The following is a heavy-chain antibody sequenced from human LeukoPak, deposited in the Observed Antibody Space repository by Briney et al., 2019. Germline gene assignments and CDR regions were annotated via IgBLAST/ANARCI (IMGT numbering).Heavy chain of an antibody. D-gene: IGHD5-24*01. V-gene: IGHV3-7*01. CDR1: GFTFSSYW. CDR2: VNQDGSGK. Sequence: GGSLRLSCAASGFTFSSYWMNWVRQAPGEGLEWVANVNQDGSGKYYVDSVKGRFTISKDNAKSSLYLQMNSLRAEDTAVYYCTSANYGPAYWGQGTLVTVSS. J-gene: IGHJ4*02. CDR3: TSANYGPAY.